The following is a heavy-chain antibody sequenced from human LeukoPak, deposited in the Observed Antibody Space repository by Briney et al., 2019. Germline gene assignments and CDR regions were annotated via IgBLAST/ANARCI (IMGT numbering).Heavy chain of an antibody. CDR3: ARLPRGVSGPFDAFDI. J-gene: IGHJ3*02. V-gene: IGHV5-51*01. D-gene: IGHD3-10*01. CDR2: IYPGDSDT. CDR1: GYSFTSYW. Sequence: GESLTISCKGSGYSFTSYWVGWVRQMPGKGLEWMGDIYPGDSDTRYSPSFQGQFTISADKSMSTAYLQWSSRKASDTAMYCCARLPRGVSGPFDAFDIWGQRTMFTVSS.